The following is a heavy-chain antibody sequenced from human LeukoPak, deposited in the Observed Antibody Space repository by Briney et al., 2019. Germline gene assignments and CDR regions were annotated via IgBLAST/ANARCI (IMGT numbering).Heavy chain of an antibody. CDR1: GGSITSSSYY. V-gene: IGHV4-39*01. J-gene: IGHJ4*02. Sequence: PSETLSLTCTVAGGSITSSSYYCGWIRQPPGKGLEWIGSIYDSGSTYYNPSLKRRVTLSVDTYNNQFTLKLSHVTDAETAVYYCARLRRSWYSHFDYWGQGALVTVSS. CDR2: IYDSGST. CDR3: ARLRRSWYSHFDY. D-gene: IGHD2-15*01.